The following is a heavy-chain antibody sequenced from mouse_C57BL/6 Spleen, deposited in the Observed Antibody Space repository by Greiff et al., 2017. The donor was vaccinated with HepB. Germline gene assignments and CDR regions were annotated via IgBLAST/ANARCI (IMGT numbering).Heavy chain of an antibody. CDR3: TAPPITTVVATSGYYFDY. CDR1: GFNIKDYY. J-gene: IGHJ2*01. CDR2: IDPEDGDT. Sequence: EVQLQQSGAELVRPGASVKLSCTASGFNIKDYYMHWVKQRPEQGLEWIGRIDPEDGDTEYAPKFQGKATMTADTSSNTAYLQLSSLISEDTAVYYCTAPPITTVVATSGYYFDYWGQGTTLTVSS. D-gene: IGHD1-1*01. V-gene: IGHV14-1*01.